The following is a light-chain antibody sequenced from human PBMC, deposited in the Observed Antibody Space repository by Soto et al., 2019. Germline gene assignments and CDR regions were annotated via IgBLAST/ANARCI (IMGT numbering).Light chain of an antibody. V-gene: IGKV3-11*01. CDR1: QSVSSY. J-gene: IGKJ5*01. CDR3: PQRSHWPPIT. CDR2: DAS. Sequence: EIVLTQSPATLSLSPGERATLSCRASQSVSSYLAWYQQKPGQAPMLLIYDASNKATGIPALFSGSGSGTDFTLTISSLEPEDFAVYHRPQRSHWPPITFGQGTRLEIK.